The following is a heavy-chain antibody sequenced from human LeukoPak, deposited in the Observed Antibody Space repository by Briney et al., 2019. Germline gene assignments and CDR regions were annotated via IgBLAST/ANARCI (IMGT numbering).Heavy chain of an antibody. CDR1: GFTFSSYG. CDR3: AMKYYGSGSHWYFDL. CDR2: ISYDGSNK. D-gene: IGHD3-10*01. Sequence: GGSLRLSCAASGFTFSSYGMHWVRLAPGKGLEWVAVISYDGSNKYYSDSVKGRFTISRDNSKNTLYLQVNSLRAEDTAVYYCAMKYYGSGSHWYFDLWGRGTLVTVSS. J-gene: IGHJ2*01. V-gene: IGHV3-30*03.